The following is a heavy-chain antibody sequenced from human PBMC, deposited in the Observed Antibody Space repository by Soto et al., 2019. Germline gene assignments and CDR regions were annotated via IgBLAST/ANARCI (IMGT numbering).Heavy chain of an antibody. CDR1: GGSMSNNNDY. CDR2: IHYSEST. D-gene: IGHD2-15*01. Sequence: QPQLQESGPGLVKPSETLSLTCSVSGGSMSNNNDYWGWIRQPPGKGLEWIGSIHYSESTNYNPSLKSRVTISVDTSKKQFSLKLTSVTAADTAVYYCARQVSWWVRAFNWGQGTLVTVSS. V-gene: IGHV4-39*01. CDR3: ARQVSWWVRAFN. J-gene: IGHJ4*02.